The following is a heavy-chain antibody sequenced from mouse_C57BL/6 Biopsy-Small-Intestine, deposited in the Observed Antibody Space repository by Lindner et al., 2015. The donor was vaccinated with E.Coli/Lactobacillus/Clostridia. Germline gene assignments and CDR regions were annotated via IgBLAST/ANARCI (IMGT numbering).Heavy chain of an antibody. J-gene: IGHJ3*01. CDR2: INPTSGYA. Sequence: VQLQESGAELARPGASVKMSCKASGYTFTRYTMHWIKQRPGQGLEWIGYINPTSGYAKYNQKFRDKATLTADKSSSTAYMQLSSLTSEDSAVYYCARIYDGYYVWFAYWGQGTLVTVSA. CDR1: GYTFTRYT. D-gene: IGHD2-3*01. V-gene: IGHV1-4*01. CDR3: ARIYDGYYVWFAY.